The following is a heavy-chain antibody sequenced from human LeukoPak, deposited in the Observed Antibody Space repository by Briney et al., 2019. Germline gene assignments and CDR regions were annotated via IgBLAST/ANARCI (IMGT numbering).Heavy chain of an antibody. J-gene: IGHJ4*02. CDR1: GFTFTSFA. CDR2: ISSSGSTI. Sequence: GGSLRLSCAASGFTFTSFAMNWVRQAPGKGLEWVSYISSSGSTIYYADFVKGRFTISRDNAKNSLFLQMNSLRAEDTAIYYCARDRSGWYYFDYWGQGSLVTVSS. D-gene: IGHD6-19*01. CDR3: ARDRSGWYYFDY. V-gene: IGHV3-48*03.